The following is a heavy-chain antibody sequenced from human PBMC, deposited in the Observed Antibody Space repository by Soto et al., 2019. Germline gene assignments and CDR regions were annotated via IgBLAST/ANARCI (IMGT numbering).Heavy chain of an antibody. D-gene: IGHD4-17*01. Sequence: GESLKISCKASGYSFTSYWIAWVRQMPGKGPEYMGIIYPDDSDARYSPSFQGQGTISADKSISTAYLQWNSLKASDTAMYYCARLLNSATVTDPDYWGQGTLVTVSS. CDR1: GYSFTSYW. J-gene: IGHJ4*02. V-gene: IGHV5-51*01. CDR2: IYPDDSDA. CDR3: ARLLNSATVTDPDY.